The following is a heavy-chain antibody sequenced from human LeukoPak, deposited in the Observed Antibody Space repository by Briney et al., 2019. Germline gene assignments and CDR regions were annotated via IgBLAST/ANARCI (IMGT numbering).Heavy chain of an antibody. CDR2: INPSGGST. CDR3: ASASSWYGFRFDP. Sequence: GASVKVSCKASGYTFTSYYMHWVRQAPGQGLEWMGIINPSGGSTSYAQKFQGRVTMTEDTSTDTAYMELSSLRSEDTAVYYCASASSWYGFRFDPWGQGTLVTVSS. D-gene: IGHD6-13*01. CDR1: GYTFTSYY. V-gene: IGHV1-46*01. J-gene: IGHJ5*02.